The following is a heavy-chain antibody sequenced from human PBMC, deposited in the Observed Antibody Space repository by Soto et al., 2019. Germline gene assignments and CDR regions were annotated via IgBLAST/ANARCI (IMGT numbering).Heavy chain of an antibody. V-gene: IGHV3-48*01. CDR1: GFTFSSYS. Sequence: PGGSLRLSCAASGFTFSSYSMNWVRQAPGKGLEWVSYISSSSSTIYYADSVKGRFTISRDNAKNSLYLQMNSLRAEDTAVYYCARVDSSGYYFGFDYWGQGTLVTVSS. CDR2: ISSSSSTI. D-gene: IGHD3-22*01. J-gene: IGHJ4*02. CDR3: ARVDSSGYYFGFDY.